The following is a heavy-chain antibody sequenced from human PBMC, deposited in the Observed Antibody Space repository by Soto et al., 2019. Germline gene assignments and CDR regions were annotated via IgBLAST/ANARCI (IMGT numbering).Heavy chain of an antibody. Sequence: PSETLSLTCTVSGDSISTYYWRWIRQPPGKGLEWIAYIYYTGNTYYNPSLKSRVTISMDTSKNQFSLKLSSVTAADTAVYYCARYYYDSSGYYYGRFDAWGQGTPVTVSS. V-gene: IGHV4-59*01. CDR1: GDSISTYY. D-gene: IGHD3-22*01. CDR2: IYYTGNT. CDR3: ARYYYDSSGYYYGRFDA. J-gene: IGHJ5*02.